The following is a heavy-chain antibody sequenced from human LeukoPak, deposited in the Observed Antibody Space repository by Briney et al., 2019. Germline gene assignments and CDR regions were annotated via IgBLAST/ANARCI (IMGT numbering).Heavy chain of an antibody. J-gene: IGHJ4*02. Sequence: PSETLSLTCTVSGYSISSGYYWGWIRQPPGKGLEWIGSIYHSGSTYYNPSLKSRVTISVDTSKNQFSLKLSSVTAADTAVYYCNCSGGSCYSLGGQGTLVTVSS. V-gene: IGHV4-38-2*02. D-gene: IGHD2-15*01. CDR1: GYSISSGYY. CDR3: NCSGGSCYSL. CDR2: IYHSGST.